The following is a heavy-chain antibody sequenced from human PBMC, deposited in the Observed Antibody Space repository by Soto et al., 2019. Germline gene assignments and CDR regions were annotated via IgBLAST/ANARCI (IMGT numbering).Heavy chain of an antibody. J-gene: IGHJ4*02. CDR3: ARDREYYYDSSGYYSDY. D-gene: IGHD3-22*01. CDR2: ISAYNGNT. Sequence: ASVKVSCKASGYTFTSYGISWVREAPGQGLEWMGWISAYNGNTNYAQKLQGRVTMTTDTSTSTAYMELRSLRSDDTAVYYCARDREYYYDSSGYYSDYWGQGTLVTVSS. V-gene: IGHV1-18*01. CDR1: GYTFTSYG.